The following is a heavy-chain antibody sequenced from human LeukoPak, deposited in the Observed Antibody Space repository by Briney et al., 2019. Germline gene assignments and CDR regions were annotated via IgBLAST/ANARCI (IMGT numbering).Heavy chain of an antibody. CDR1: GYTFTGYY. J-gene: IGHJ6*03. D-gene: IGHD2-2*01. CDR2: ISCNNGGT. Sequence: ASVKVSCTASGYTFTGYYIHWVLQAPGQGLEWMGWISCNNGGTNYAQKFQGRVTMTRDTSISTVYMEVSRLRSDDTAVYYCARVPPLSRRDYHTDVWGKGTTVTVSS. V-gene: IGHV1-2*02. CDR3: ARVPPLSRRDYHTDV.